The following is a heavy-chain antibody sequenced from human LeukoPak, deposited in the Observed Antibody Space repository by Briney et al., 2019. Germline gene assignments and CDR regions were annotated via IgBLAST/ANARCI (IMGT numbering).Heavy chain of an antibody. Sequence: SVKVSCKASGGTFSSYAISWVRQAPGQGLEWMGGIIPIFGTANYAQKFQGRVTITTDESTSTAYMELSSLRSEDTAVYYCARAFRYCSSTSCEYQHWGQGTLVTISS. D-gene: IGHD2-2*01. J-gene: IGHJ1*01. CDR2: IIPIFGTA. CDR1: GGTFSSYA. CDR3: ARAFRYCSSTSCEYQH. V-gene: IGHV1-69*05.